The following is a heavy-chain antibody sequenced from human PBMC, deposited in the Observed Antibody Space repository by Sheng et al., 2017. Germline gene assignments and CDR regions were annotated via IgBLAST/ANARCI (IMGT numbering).Heavy chain of an antibody. V-gene: IGHV4-39*07. CDR3: VRDGQQWLGTGWFDS. Sequence: QLQLQESGPGLVKPSETLSLNCDVSGGSISISNHYWGWIRQSPGKGLEWIGSFYYTGNTYYNPSLKSRVTISVDTSKDQFSLQMTSVTAADTAVYYCVRDGQQWLGTGWFDSWGPEPGHRSP. J-gene: IGHJ5*01. CDR2: FYYTGNT. CDR1: GGSISISNHY. D-gene: IGHD6-19*01.